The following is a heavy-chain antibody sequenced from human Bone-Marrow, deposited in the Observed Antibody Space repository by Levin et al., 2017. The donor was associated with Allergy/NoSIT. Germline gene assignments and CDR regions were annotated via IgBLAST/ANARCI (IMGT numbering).Heavy chain of an antibody. D-gene: IGHD2-2*01. Sequence: ASVKVSCKASGYTFTSYYMHWVRQAPGQGLEWMGIINPSGGSTSYAQKFQGRVTMTRDTSTSTVYMELSSLRSEDTAVYYCARERDYCSSTSCLPNWFDPWGQGTLVTVSS. J-gene: IGHJ5*02. CDR3: ARERDYCSSTSCLPNWFDP. CDR2: INPSGGST. V-gene: IGHV1-46*01. CDR1: GYTFTSYY.